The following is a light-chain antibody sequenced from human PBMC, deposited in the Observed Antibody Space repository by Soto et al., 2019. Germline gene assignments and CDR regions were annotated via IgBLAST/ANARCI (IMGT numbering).Light chain of an antibody. CDR3: QTWGTGIRGV. CDR1: SGHSSYA. CDR2: LNSDGSH. Sequence: QPVLTQSPSASASLGASVKLTGTLSSGHSSYAIAWHQQQPEKGPRYLMKLNSDGSHSKGDGIPDRFSGSSSGAERYLTISSLQSEDEADYYCQTWGTGIRGVFGGGTQLTVL. V-gene: IGLV4-69*01. J-gene: IGLJ2*01.